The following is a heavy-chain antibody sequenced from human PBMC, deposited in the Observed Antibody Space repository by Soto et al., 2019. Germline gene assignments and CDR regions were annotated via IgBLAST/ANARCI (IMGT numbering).Heavy chain of an antibody. V-gene: IGHV1-69*12. CDR3: ARDPCISTTCFHDY. Sequence: QVQRVQSGAEVKKPGSSVKVSCKASGDTFNTYSISWVRQAPGQGLEWMGGIIPIFGTANYAQNFQDRVTITADASTNTAYMDLSGLRPDDTAVYYCARDPCISTTCFHDYWGQGTLVTVSS. D-gene: IGHD2-2*01. J-gene: IGHJ4*02. CDR1: GDTFNTYS. CDR2: IIPIFGTA.